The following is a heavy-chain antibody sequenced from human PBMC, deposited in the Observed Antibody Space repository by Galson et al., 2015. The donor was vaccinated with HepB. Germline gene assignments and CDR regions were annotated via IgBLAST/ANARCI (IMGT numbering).Heavy chain of an antibody. D-gene: IGHD1-26*01. Sequence: SLRLSCAASGFNFSSFWMSWPRQAPGKGLEWVANIKQDGHEKKYVDSVKGRFTISRDNAKNSLYLQMNGLRVEDTAVYYCARRSGSFFDVILGRFDQWGQGTLVTVSS. V-gene: IGHV3-7*01. CDR1: GFNFSSFW. CDR3: ARRSGSFFDVILGRFDQ. J-gene: IGHJ4*02. CDR2: IKQDGHEK.